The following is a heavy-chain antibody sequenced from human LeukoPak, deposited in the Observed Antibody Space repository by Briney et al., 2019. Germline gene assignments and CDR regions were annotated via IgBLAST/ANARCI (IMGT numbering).Heavy chain of an antibody. CDR3: ARGALLVIGAFDI. J-gene: IGHJ3*02. CDR1: GGSISTSNW. D-gene: IGHD3-22*01. CDR2: IYHSGST. Sequence: SGTLSLTCAVSGGSISTSNWWSWVRPFPGKGLEWIGEIYHSGSTNYNPSLTTAITMSVDKSKNQFSLKLSSVTAADTAVYYCARGALLVIGAFDIWGQGTMVTVSS. V-gene: IGHV4-4*02.